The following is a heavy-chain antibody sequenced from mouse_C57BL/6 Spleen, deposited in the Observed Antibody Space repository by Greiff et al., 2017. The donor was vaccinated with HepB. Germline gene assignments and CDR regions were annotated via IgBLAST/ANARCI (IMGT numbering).Heavy chain of an antibody. CDR3: ARGFIKGY. Sequence: VQLQESGPELVRPGVSVKISCKGSGYTFTDYAMHWVKQSHAKSLEWIGVISTYYGDASYNQKLKDKATMTVDKSSTTSYMELAILTSEDSAVYYCARGFIKGYWGQGTTLTVSS. D-gene: IGHD1-1*01. CDR2: ISTYYGDA. J-gene: IGHJ2*01. CDR1: GYTFTDYA. V-gene: IGHV1-67*01.